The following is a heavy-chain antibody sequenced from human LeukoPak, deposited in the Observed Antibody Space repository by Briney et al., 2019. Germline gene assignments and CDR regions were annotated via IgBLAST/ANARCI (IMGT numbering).Heavy chain of an antibody. CDR1: GLTFSSYA. D-gene: IGHD2-2*01. Sequence: GGSLRLSCAAPGLTFSSYAMSWVRQAPGKGLEWVSAISGSGGSTYYADSVKGRFTISRDNSKNTLYLQMNSLRAEDTAVYYCAKMSVHQLLLDYWGQGTLVTVSS. CDR2: ISGSGGST. J-gene: IGHJ4*02. CDR3: AKMSVHQLLLDY. V-gene: IGHV3-23*01.